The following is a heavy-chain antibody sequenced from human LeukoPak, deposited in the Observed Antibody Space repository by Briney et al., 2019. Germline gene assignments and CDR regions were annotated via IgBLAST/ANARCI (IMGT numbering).Heavy chain of an antibody. CDR3: ARDQKPERGYCSGA. V-gene: IGHV4-59*12. Sequence: SETLSLTCTVSGGSISSYYWSWIRQPPGKGLEWIGYIYYSGSTYYNPSLKSRVSISVDTSKNQFSLKLSSVTAADTAVYYCARDQKPERGYCSGAWGQGTLVTVSS. CDR1: GGSISSYY. J-gene: IGHJ5*02. CDR2: IYYSGST. D-gene: IGHD2-15*01.